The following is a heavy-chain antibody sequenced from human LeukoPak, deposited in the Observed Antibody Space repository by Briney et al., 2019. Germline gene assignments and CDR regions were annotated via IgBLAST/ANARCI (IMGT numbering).Heavy chain of an antibody. J-gene: IGHJ3*02. V-gene: IGHV3-48*04. CDR2: ISSSSSTI. CDR3: GRPYGGSWGVGGFNI. CDR1: GFTFSSYS. D-gene: IGHD3-16*01. Sequence: GGSLRLSCAASGFTFSSYSMNWVRQAPGKGLEWVSYISSSSSTIYYADSVKGRFTISRDNAKNSLYLQMNSLRVEDTAVYYCGRPYGGSWGVGGFNIWGQGTTVTVSS.